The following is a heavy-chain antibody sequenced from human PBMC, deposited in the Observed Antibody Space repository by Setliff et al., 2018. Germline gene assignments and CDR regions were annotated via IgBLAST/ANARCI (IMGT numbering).Heavy chain of an antibody. CDR1: GYTFTDYF. Sequence: GASVKVSCKASGYTFTDYFLHWLRQAPGQGLEWMGWINPGGGSASYAEKFQGRVTMTRDTSTSTFYMEVNILRSDDTAVYYCARGGMAAANRKGVFEYWGQGTLVTVSS. J-gene: IGHJ4*02. CDR2: INPGGGSA. CDR3: ARGGMAAANRKGVFEY. V-gene: IGHV1-46*01. D-gene: IGHD6-13*01.